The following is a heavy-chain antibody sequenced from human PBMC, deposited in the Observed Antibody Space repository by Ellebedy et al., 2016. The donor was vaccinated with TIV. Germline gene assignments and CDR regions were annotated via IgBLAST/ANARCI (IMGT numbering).Heavy chain of an antibody. Sequence: SETLSLXCTVSGGSISSGGYYWSWIRQHPGKGLEWIGYIYYSGSTNYNPSLKSRVTISVDTSKNQFSLKLSSVTAADTAVYYCARGSHATRTSPFDYWGQGTLVTVSS. CDR2: IYYSGST. CDR1: GGSISSGGYY. V-gene: IGHV4-61*08. D-gene: IGHD1-7*01. CDR3: ARGSHATRTSPFDY. J-gene: IGHJ4*02.